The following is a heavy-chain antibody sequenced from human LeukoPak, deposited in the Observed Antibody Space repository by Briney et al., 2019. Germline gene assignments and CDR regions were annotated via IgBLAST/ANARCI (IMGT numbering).Heavy chain of an antibody. CDR2: INPSGGST. CDR1: GYTFTSYY. D-gene: IGHD2-15*01. V-gene: IGHV1-46*01. CDR3: ARVRVEGVAVDY. J-gene: IGHJ4*02. Sequence: ASVKVSCKASGYTFTSYYMHWVRQAPGQGLEWMGIINPSGGSTGYAQKFQGRVTMTRDMSTSTVYMELSSLRSEDTAVYYCARVRVEGVAVDYWGQGTLVTVSS.